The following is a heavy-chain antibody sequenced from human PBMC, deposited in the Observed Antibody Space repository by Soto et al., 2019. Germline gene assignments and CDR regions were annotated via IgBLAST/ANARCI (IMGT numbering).Heavy chain of an antibody. CDR1: GYTFTSYD. CDR3: ASGGTTGTPSRVYGMDV. CDR2: MNPNSGNT. J-gene: IGHJ6*02. Sequence: QVQLVQSGAEVKKPGASVKVSCKASGYTFTSYDINWVRQATGQGLEWMGWMNPNSGNTGYAQKFQGRVTMTRNTSISTAYMELSSLRSEDTAVYYCASGGTTGTPSRVYGMDVWGQGTTVTVSS. D-gene: IGHD1-1*01. V-gene: IGHV1-8*01.